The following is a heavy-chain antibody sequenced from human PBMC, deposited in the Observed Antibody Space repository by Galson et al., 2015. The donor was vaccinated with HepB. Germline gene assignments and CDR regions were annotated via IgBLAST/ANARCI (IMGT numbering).Heavy chain of an antibody. CDR2: IWCDGSNK. Sequence: SLRLSCAAPGFTLSNYGMHWVRQAPGKGLEWVAVIWCDGSNKYYADSGKGRFTISRDNFKNTVDLQMNSLRAEVTAVYYCVRMPARRTSVYYYYGIDVWGHGTTVTVSS. CDR3: VRMPARRTSVYYYYGIDV. J-gene: IGHJ6*02. CDR1: GFTLSNYG. D-gene: IGHD2-2*01. V-gene: IGHV3-33*01.